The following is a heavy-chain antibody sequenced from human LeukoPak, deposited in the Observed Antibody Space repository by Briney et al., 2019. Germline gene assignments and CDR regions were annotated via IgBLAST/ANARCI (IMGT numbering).Heavy chain of an antibody. CDR1: GDRFTSYW. Sequence: AGESLKISCKGYGDRFTSYWVAWVRQMPGKGLEWMGIIFPGDSDTRYSPSIQGQVTISVDRSISTAYLQWSSLKASDTAIYYCARRPLHSQNWLAPWGQGTLATVSS. CDR3: ARRPLHSQNWLAP. D-gene: IGHD3-16*02. V-gene: IGHV5-51*01. CDR2: IFPGDSDT. J-gene: IGHJ5*02.